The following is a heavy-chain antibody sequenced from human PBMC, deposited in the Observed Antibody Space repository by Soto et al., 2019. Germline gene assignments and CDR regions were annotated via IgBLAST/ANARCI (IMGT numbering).Heavy chain of an antibody. CDR2: IKHSGST. J-gene: IGHJ6*02. Sequence: SETLSLTCAVHGGSFSGDYWSWIRQPPGKGLEWIGEIKHSGSTNYNPSLKSRVTISVDTSKNQFSLKLSSVTAADTAVYYCARGPPGSYGYIGYYYYGMDVWGQGTTVTVSS. CDR3: ARGPPGSYGYIGYYYYGMDV. CDR1: GGSFSGDY. D-gene: IGHD5-18*01. V-gene: IGHV4-34*01.